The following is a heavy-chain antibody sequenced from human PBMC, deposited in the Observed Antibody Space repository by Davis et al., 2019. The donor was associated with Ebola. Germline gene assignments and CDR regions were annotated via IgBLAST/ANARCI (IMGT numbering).Heavy chain of an antibody. CDR2: ISSTGVTI. CDR1: GLTFSRSS. J-gene: IGHJ4*02. CDR3: AKAPVRFLEWFTTDY. D-gene: IGHD3-3*01. V-gene: IGHV3-48*01. Sequence: GESLKISCAASGLTFSRSSLNWVRQAPGKGLEWVSYISSTGVTIYYADSVKGRFTISRDNAKNSLFLQMNSLRAEDTAVYYCAKAPVRFLEWFTTDYWGKGTLVTVSS.